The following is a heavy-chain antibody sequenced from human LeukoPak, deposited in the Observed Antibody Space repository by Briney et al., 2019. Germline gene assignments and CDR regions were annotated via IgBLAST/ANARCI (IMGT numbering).Heavy chain of an antibody. CDR1: GFTFSSSW. D-gene: IGHD3-9*01. CDR3: ARGRFGAGYTLDY. CDR2: INTDGRST. V-gene: IGHV3-74*01. J-gene: IGHJ4*02. Sequence: GGSLRLSCAASGFTFSSSWTHWVRQAPGKGLVWVARINTDGRSTSYADSVKGRFTIARDNAKNTLYLQMNSRRAEDTAVYYCARGRFGAGYTLDYWGQGTLVTVSS.